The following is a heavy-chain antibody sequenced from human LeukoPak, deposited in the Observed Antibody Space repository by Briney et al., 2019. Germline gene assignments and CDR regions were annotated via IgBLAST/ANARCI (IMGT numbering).Heavy chain of an antibody. V-gene: IGHV4-31*03. J-gene: IGHJ2*01. Sequence: SQTLSLTCTVSGGSISSGGYYWSWIRQHPGKGLEWIGYIYYGGSTYYNPSLKSRVTISVDTSKNQFSLKLSSVTAADTAVYYCARDPSRKPYGGRWYFDLWGRGTLVTVSS. CDR1: GGSISSGGYY. D-gene: IGHD4-23*01. CDR3: ARDPSRKPYGGRWYFDL. CDR2: IYYGGST.